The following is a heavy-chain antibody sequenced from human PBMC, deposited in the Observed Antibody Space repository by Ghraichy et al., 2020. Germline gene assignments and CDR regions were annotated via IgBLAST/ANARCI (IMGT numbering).Heavy chain of an antibody. Sequence: ASVKVSCKASGYTFTSYGISWVRQAPGQGLEWMGWISAYNGNTNYAQKLQGRVTMTTDTSTSTAYMELRSLRSDDTAVYYCARDGHYSSSWYDEDDAFDIWGQGTMVTVSS. D-gene: IGHD6-13*01. CDR3: ARDGHYSSSWYDEDDAFDI. V-gene: IGHV1-18*01. CDR2: ISAYNGNT. CDR1: GYTFTSYG. J-gene: IGHJ3*02.